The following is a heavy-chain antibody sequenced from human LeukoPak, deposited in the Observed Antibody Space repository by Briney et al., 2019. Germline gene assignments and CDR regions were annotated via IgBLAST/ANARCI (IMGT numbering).Heavy chain of an antibody. D-gene: IGHD6-19*01. Sequence: GGSLRLSCAASGFTFSGFWMSWVRQAPGKGLEWVASIKQDGSEKYYVDSVKGRFSISRDNAKNSLHLQMNSLRAEDTAVYYCARDHTVDGLVFDYWGQGILVTVSS. V-gene: IGHV3-7*01. CDR3: ARDHTVDGLVFDY. CDR1: GFTFSGFW. J-gene: IGHJ4*02. CDR2: IKQDGSEK.